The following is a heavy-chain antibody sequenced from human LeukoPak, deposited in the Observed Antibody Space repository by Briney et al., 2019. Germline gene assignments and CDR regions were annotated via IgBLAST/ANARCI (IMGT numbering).Heavy chain of an antibody. J-gene: IGHJ4*01. D-gene: IGHD1-1*01. CDR3: VRDPREPANDLDY. V-gene: IGHV1-2*02. Sequence: GASVKVSCKTSGYSLTAHYIHWVRQAPGQALQWLAYIDCGAGDTNYAQPFQGRMNVTRDKSINTAYLELSSLTFDDTAIYYCVRDPREPANDLDYWGRGTLVTVSS. CDR1: GYSLTAHY. CDR2: IDCGAGDT.